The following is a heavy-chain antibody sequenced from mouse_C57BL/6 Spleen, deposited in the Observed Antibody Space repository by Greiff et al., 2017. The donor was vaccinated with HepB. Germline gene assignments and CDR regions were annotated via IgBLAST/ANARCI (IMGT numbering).Heavy chain of an antibody. CDR1: GFTFSDYG. CDR2: ISSGSSTI. V-gene: IGHV5-17*01. J-gene: IGHJ3*01. Sequence: EVQVVESGGGLVKPGGSLKLSCAASGFTFSDYGMHWVRQAPEKGLEWVAYISSGSSTIYYADTVKGRFTISRDNAKNTLFLQMTSLRSEDTAMYYCARNGYGGFAYWGQGTLVTVSA. CDR3: ARNGYGGFAY. D-gene: IGHD2-2*01.